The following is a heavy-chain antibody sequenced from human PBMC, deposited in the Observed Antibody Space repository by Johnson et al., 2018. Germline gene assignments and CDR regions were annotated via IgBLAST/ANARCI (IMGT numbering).Heavy chain of an antibody. D-gene: IGHD3-22*01. V-gene: IGHV3-33*01. CDR1: GFVFGSYG. CDR2: IWYDGSNK. CDR3: VRDRGFDYYDASGYPPFDY. Sequence: VQLVETGGGVVQPGRSLRLSCVASGFVFGSYGMHWVRQAPGKGLEWVAVIWYDGSNKYYAESVKGRFTISRDNSKSTLFLQMNSLRDEDTGVYYCVRDRGFDYYDASGYPPFDYWGQGTLVAVSS. J-gene: IGHJ4*02.